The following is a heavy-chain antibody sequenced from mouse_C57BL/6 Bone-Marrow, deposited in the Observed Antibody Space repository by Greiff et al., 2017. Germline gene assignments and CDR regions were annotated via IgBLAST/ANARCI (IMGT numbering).Heavy chain of an antibody. J-gene: IGHJ2*01. CDR3: ARDPITSPY. CDR2: ISDGGSYT. Sequence: EVQLVESGGGLVKPGGSLKLSCAASGFTFSSYAMSWVRQTPEKRLEWVATISDGGSYTYYPDNVKGRFTISRDKAKNNLYLQMSHLKSEDTAMYYCARDPITSPYWGQGTTLTVSS. V-gene: IGHV5-4*01. CDR1: GFTFSSYA. D-gene: IGHD1-1*01.